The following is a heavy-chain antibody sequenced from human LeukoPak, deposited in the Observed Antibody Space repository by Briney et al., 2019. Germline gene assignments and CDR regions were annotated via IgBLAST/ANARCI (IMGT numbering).Heavy chain of an antibody. CDR1: GGTFSSYA. D-gene: IGHD1-26*01. Sequence: SVKVSCKASGGTFSSYAISWVRQAPGQGLEWMGGIIPIFGTANYAQKFQGRVTITADESTSTAYMELSSLRSEDTAVCYCARAESGSYSLYYYYGMDVWGQGTTVTVSS. V-gene: IGHV1-69*13. CDR2: IIPIFGTA. CDR3: ARAESGSYSLYYYYGMDV. J-gene: IGHJ6*02.